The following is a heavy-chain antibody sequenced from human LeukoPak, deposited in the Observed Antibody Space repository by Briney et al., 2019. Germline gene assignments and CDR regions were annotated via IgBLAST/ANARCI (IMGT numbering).Heavy chain of an antibody. CDR1: GGSFSGYY. V-gene: IGHV4-34*01. CDR3: ARGLKAAAGQKSYYFDY. CDR2: INHSGST. D-gene: IGHD6-13*01. Sequence: SETLSLTCAVYGGSFSGYYWSWIRQPPGKGLEWIGEINHSGSTNYNPSLKSRVTISVDTSKNQFSLKLSSVTAADTTVYYCARGLKAAAGQKSYYFDYGGQEPLVTVSS. J-gene: IGHJ4*02.